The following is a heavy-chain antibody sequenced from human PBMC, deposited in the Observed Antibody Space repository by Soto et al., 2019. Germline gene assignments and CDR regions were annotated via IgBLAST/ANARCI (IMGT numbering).Heavy chain of an antibody. Sequence: SETLSLTCAVYGGSFSGYYWSWLRQPPGKGLELSGEINQSGSTNYDPSLKSRVTMSVDMPKNQFSLKFSSVTGADAGVYYCARGGHDGWSGPVDYGGQGTLVTVSA. CDR2: INQSGST. CDR3: ARGGHDGWSGPVDY. V-gene: IGHV4-34*01. D-gene: IGHD3-3*01. J-gene: IGHJ4*02. CDR1: GGSFSGYY.